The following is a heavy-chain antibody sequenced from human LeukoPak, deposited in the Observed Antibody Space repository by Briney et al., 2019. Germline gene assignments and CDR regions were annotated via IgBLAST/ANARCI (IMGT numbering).Heavy chain of an antibody. Sequence: PGGSLRLSCAASGFTFSSYSMNWVRQAPGKGLEWVSYISSSSSTIYYADSVKGRFTISRDNAKNSLYLQMNSLRAEDTAVYYCARDNQEMATNSAFDYWGQGTLVTVSS. CDR1: GFTFSSYS. CDR2: ISSSSSTI. V-gene: IGHV3-48*01. D-gene: IGHD5-12*01. CDR3: ARDNQEMATNSAFDY. J-gene: IGHJ4*02.